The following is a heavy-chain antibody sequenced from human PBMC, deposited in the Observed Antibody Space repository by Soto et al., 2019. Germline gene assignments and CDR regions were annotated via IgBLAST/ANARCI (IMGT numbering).Heavy chain of an antibody. CDR3: AAYCYAMTCTHFHGYS. V-gene: IGHV3-7*03. J-gene: IGHJ5*02. CDR1: GCRFRDYW. CDR2: IKQDESDK. Sequence: PGGSLRLSCAVPGCRFRDYWMSWVRQAPGKGLEWVANIKQDESDKYYVDSVKGRFTISRDNAKNALYLQMNSPRVEDTAVYYCAAYCYAMTCTHFHGYSWGQGTQVTVSS. D-gene: IGHD2-8*01.